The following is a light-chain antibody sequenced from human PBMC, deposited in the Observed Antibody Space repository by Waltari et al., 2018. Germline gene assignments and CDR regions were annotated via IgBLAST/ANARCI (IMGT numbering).Light chain of an antibody. CDR2: WAS. CDR1: QSGLWSSNNKNY. CDR3: QQYYSSSFT. J-gene: IGKJ3*01. Sequence: DIVMTQSPDSLAVSLGERATINCKSSQSGLWSSNNKNYLAWYQQKPGQPPKLRISWASTRESGVPERFSGSGSGTDFTLTISSMQAEDVAFYYCQQYYSSSFTFGPGTKVDIK. V-gene: IGKV4-1*01.